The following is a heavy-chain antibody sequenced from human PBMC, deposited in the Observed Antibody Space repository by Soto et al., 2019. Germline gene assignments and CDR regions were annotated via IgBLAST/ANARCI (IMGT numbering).Heavy chain of an antibody. CDR2: ISYDGSSK. CDR1: GFTFSSYG. V-gene: IGHV3-30*18. Sequence: GGSLRLSCAASGFTFSSYGMHWVRQAPGKGLEWVAVISYDGSSKYYADSVKGRFTISRDNSKNTLYLQMNSLRAEDTALFYCAKDHDDGSFAYRGQGSLVTVSS. J-gene: IGHJ4*02. CDR3: AKDHDDGSFAY. D-gene: IGHD3-10*01.